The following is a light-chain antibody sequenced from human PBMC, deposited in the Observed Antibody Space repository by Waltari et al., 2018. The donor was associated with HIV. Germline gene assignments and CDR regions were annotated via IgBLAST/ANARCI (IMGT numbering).Light chain of an antibody. Sequence: DIVMTQSPDSLAVSLGERATINCTSSQSVFFSSNNKNFLAWYQQKPGQAPKLLISWASTRESGVPARFSGSGSGTDFTLTISSLQPGDVAVYFCQQYYTVPLTFGPGTKVEIK. CDR3: QQYYTVPLT. CDR2: WAS. J-gene: IGKJ3*01. V-gene: IGKV4-1*01. CDR1: QSVFFSSNNKNF.